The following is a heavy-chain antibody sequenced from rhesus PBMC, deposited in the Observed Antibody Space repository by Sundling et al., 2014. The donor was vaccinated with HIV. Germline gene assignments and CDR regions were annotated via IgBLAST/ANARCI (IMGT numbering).Heavy chain of an antibody. J-gene: IGHJ4*01. Sequence: QVQLQESGPGVVKPSETLSLTCAVFGGSISDSYRWSWIRQSPGKGLEWIGRVHGGNGNTNYRLSLTSRLTISTDTSRNQFSLKLTSVTAADTAVYYCARDGYCTGSGCFPFDYWGQGVLVTVSS. CDR2: VHGGNGNT. CDR1: GGSISDSY. V-gene: IGHV4-147*01. CDR3: ARDGYCTGSGCFPFDY. D-gene: IGHD2-21*01.